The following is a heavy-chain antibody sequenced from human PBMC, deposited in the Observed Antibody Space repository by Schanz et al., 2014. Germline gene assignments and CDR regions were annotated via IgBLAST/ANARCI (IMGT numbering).Heavy chain of an antibody. J-gene: IGHJ4*02. CDR3: ARGGSGSHYRLDY. V-gene: IGHV3-23*04. Sequence: EVQLVESGGGLVKPGGSLRLSCAASGFSFSSYAINWVRQAPGKGLEWVSVIGVDGTTTYYADSVKGRFTISRDNAKNTLYLQMNSLRAEDTGLYFCARGGSGSHYRLDYWGQGTLVTVSS. CDR1: GFSFSSYA. CDR2: IGVDGTTT. D-gene: IGHD1-26*01.